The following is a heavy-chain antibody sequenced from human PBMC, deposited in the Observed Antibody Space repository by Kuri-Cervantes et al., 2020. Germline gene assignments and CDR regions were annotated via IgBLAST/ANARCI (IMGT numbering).Heavy chain of an antibody. V-gene: IGHV4-30-4*08. D-gene: IGHD4-11*01. CDR2: IYYSGST. CDR3: ARAPRVNPRENAFDI. J-gene: IGHJ3*02. Sequence: LRLSCTVSGGSISSGGYYWSWIRQHPGKGLEWIGYIYYSGSTYYNPSLKSRVTISVDTSKNQFSLKLSSVTAADTAVYYCARAPRVNPRENAFDIWGQGTMVTVSS. CDR1: GGSISSGGYY.